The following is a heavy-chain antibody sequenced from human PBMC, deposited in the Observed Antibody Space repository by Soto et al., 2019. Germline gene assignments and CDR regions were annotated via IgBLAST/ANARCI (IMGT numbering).Heavy chain of an antibody. V-gene: IGHV3-23*01. CDR3: AKDLALENQTPYGMDV. D-gene: IGHD2-2*01. Sequence: EVQLLESGGGLGQPGGSLRLSCVASPITVYNFAAMSWVRQTPERGLEWVSTISGRGDHRYYADSVKGRFTISRDNSKNRLYLQMDGLRVDDTAVYYCAKDLALENQTPYGMDVWGQGTTVTV. CDR1: PITVYNFAA. CDR2: ISGRGDHR. J-gene: IGHJ6*02.